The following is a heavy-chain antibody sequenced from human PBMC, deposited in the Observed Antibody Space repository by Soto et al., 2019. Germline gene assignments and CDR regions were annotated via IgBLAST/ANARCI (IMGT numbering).Heavy chain of an antibody. V-gene: IGHV3-23*01. D-gene: IGHD4-17*01. J-gene: IGHJ6*02. CDR2: SSEGGGGT. CDR1: VFSFSAYA. Sequence: TVGSLRLSCVASVFSFSAYAMTWVRQAPGMGLEWVSGSSEGGGGTNYSDSVNGRFTISRDQSKNTLYLQVNSLRAEDTALYYCATNTARYYYYALNVCGQRTPVTVSS. CDR3: ATNTARYYYYALNV.